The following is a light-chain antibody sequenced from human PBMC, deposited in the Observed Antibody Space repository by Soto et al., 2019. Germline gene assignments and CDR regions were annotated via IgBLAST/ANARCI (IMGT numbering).Light chain of an antibody. CDR1: QSVGNY. V-gene: IGKV3-11*01. CDR2: DAS. Sequence: EIVLTQSPATLSLSPGERATLSCRASQSVGNYLAWFQHKPGQAPRLLIYDASNRATGIPARFSGSGSETDFTLTISSLEPEDFAVYYCQQYGSSGTFGQGTKVDI. CDR3: QQYGSSGT. J-gene: IGKJ1*01.